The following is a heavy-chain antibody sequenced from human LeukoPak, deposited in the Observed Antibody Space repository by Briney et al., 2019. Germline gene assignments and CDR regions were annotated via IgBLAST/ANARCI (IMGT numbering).Heavy chain of an antibody. CDR3: ATDTIFGVVIPHFDY. J-gene: IGHJ4*02. D-gene: IGHD3-3*01. CDR2: FDPEDGET. CDR1: GYTLTELS. V-gene: IGHV1-24*01. Sequence: ASVKVSCKVSGYTLTELSMHWVRQAPGKGPEWMGGFDPEDGETIYAQKFQGRVTMTEDTSTDTAYMELSSLRSEDTAVYYCATDTIFGVVIPHFDYWGQGTLVTVSS.